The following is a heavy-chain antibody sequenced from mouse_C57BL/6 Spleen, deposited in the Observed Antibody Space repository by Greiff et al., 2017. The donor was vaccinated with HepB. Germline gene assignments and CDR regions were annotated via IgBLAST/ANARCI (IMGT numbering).Heavy chain of an antibody. CDR2: ISYDGSN. J-gene: IGHJ2*01. V-gene: IGHV3-6*01. CDR1: GYSITSGYY. Sequence: EVQLQESGPGLVKPSQSLSLTCSVTGYSITSGYYWNWIRQFPGNKLEWMGYISYDGSNNYNPSLKNRISITRDTSKNQFFLKLNSVNTEDTATYYCAKGGRRGYFDYWGQGTTLTVSS. CDR3: AKGGRRGYFDY.